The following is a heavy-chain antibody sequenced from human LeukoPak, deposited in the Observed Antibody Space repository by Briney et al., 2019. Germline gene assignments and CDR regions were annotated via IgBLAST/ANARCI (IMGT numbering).Heavy chain of an antibody. D-gene: IGHD2-2*01. CDR2: FYYSGDT. CDR3: ARLRYCSSASCYFDP. J-gene: IGHJ5*02. Sequence: PSETLSLTCAVSGGSISSSTHYWGWIRQPPGQGLEWIGSFYYSGDTYYNPSLKSRVTISVDTSKNQFSLKLKFVTAADTALYYCARLRYCSSASCYFDPWGQGTLVTVSS. CDR1: GGSISSSTHY. V-gene: IGHV4-39*01.